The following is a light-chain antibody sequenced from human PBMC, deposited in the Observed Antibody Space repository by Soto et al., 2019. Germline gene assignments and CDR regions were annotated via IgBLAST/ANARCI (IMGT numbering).Light chain of an antibody. CDR2: EVS. CDR3: QSFDNTLNGVI. J-gene: IGLJ2*01. CDR1: SSDIGTYKY. V-gene: IGLV2-14*01. Sequence: QSALTQPASVSGSPGQSITISCTGTSSDIGTYKYVSWFQHHPGKAPKLIIFEVSNRPSGISDRFSGSKSGTSASLAITGLRADDEAHYYCQSFDNTLNGVIFGGGTQLTVL.